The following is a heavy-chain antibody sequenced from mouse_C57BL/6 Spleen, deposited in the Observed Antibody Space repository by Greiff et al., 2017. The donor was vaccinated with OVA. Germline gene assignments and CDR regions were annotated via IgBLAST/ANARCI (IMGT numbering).Heavy chain of an antibody. CDR1: GYAFSSSW. Sequence: QVQLQQSGPELVKPGASVKISCKASGYAFSSSWMNWVKQRPGTGLEWIGRIYPGDGDTNYNGKFKGKATLTADKSSSTAYMQLSSLTSEDSAVYFCARNPLYYGSSYYFDYWGQGTTLTVSS. CDR2: IYPGDGDT. V-gene: IGHV1-82*01. J-gene: IGHJ2*01. D-gene: IGHD1-1*01. CDR3: ARNPLYYGSSYYFDY.